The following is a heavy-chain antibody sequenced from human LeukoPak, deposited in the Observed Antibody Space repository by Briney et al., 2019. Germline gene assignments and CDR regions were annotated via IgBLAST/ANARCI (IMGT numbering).Heavy chain of an antibody. CDR1: GYTFTGYY. V-gene: IGHV1-2*02. J-gene: IGHJ4*02. CDR2: INPNSGGT. D-gene: IGHD3-22*01. Sequence: ASVKVSCKASGYTFTGYYMHWVRQAPGQRLEWMGWINPNSGGTNYAQKFQGRVTMTRDTSISTAYMELSRLRSDDTAVYYCARDREYYDSSGLFDYWGQGTLVTVSS. CDR3: ARDREYYDSSGLFDY.